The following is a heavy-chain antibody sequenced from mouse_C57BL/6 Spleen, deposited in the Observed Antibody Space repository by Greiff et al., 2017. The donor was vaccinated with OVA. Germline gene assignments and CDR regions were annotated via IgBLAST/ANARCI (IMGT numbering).Heavy chain of an antibody. D-gene: IGHD2-5*01. Sequence: EVQLQQSGPELAKPGASVKIPCKASGYTFTDYNMDWVKQSHGKSLEWIGDINPNNGGTIYNQKFKGKATLTVDKSSSTAYMELRSLTSEDTAVYYCARRRGYSNYGYFDVWGTGTTVTVSS. CDR3: ARRRGYSNYGYFDV. J-gene: IGHJ1*03. CDR2: INPNNGGT. CDR1: GYTFTDYN. V-gene: IGHV1-18*01.